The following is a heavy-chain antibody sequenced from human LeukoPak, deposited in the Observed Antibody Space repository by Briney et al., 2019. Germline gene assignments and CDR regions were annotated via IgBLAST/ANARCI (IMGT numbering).Heavy chain of an antibody. CDR1: GFTFSSYA. Sequence: GGSLRLSCAASGFTFSSYAMSWVRQAPGKGLEWVPAISGSGGGTYYGDSVKGRFTISRDNSKNTLYLQMNSLRAEDTAVYYCAKYRYSYGYLDYWGQGTLVTVSS. CDR2: ISGSGGGT. CDR3: AKYRYSYGYLDY. J-gene: IGHJ4*02. D-gene: IGHD5-18*01. V-gene: IGHV3-23*01.